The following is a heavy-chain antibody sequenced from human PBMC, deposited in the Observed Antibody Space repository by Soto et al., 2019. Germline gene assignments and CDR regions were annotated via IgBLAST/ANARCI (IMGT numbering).Heavy chain of an antibody. CDR2: ISSSVSII. Sequence: PGGSLRLSCAASGFTFSDYYMSWIRQAPGKGLEWVSYISSSVSIIYYADSVKGRFTISRDNAKNSLYLQMNSLSAEDTAVYYCAKQKGRGVPPCYYSGQGTTVTGSS. V-gene: IGHV3-11*01. CDR1: GFTFSDYY. D-gene: IGHD3-10*01. CDR3: AKQKGRGVPPCYY. J-gene: IGHJ4*02.